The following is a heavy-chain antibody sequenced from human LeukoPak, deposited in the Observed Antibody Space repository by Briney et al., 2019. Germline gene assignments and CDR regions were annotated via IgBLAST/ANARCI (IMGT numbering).Heavy chain of an antibody. CDR3: AREGETWGILI. CDR2: IKTDGSTT. V-gene: IGHV3-74*01. CDR1: GFIFSSYW. Sequence: GGSLRLSCAASGFIFSSYWMHWVRQVPGKGLAWVPRIKTDGSTTNYADSVKGRFTISRDNAKNTLFLQMSSLRAEDTAVYYCAREGETWGILIWGQGTMVTVSS. D-gene: IGHD3-16*01. J-gene: IGHJ3*02.